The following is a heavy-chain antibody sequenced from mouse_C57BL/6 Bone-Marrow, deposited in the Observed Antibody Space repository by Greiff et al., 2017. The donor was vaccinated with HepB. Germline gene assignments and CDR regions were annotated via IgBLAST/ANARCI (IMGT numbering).Heavy chain of an antibody. CDR1: GYTFTSYW. CDR3: ARSLLYCYFDD. J-gene: IGHJ1*03. V-gene: IGHV1-64*01. Sequence: QVQLQQPGAELVKPGASVKLSCKASGYTFTSYWMHWVKQRPGQGLEWIGMIHPNSGSTNYNEKFKSKATLTVDKSSSTAYMQLSSLTSEDSAVYYCARSLLYCYFDDWGTGTTVTVSS. CDR2: IHPNSGST.